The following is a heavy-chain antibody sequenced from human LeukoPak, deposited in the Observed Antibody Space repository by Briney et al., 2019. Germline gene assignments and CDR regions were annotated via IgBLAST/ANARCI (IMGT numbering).Heavy chain of an antibody. CDR3: ASSPTTEDAFDI. V-gene: IGHV1-69*13. J-gene: IGHJ3*02. Sequence: SVKVSCKASGGTFSSYAISWVRQAPGQGLEWMGGIIPIFGTANYAQKFQGRVTITADESTSTAYMELSSLRSEDTAVYYCASSPTTEDAFDIWGQGTMVTVSS. CDR1: GGTFSSYA. D-gene: IGHD4-17*01. CDR2: IIPIFGTA.